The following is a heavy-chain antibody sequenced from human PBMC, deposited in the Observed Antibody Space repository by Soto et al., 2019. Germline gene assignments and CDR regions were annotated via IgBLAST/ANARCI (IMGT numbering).Heavy chain of an antibody. Sequence: QVQLVQSGAEVKKPGASVKVSCKASGYTFTDYYMHWVRQAPGQGLEWMGWINPNSGGTNYAQKFQGRGTMTRETSINTAYMDLRRLGSDDTAVYFCARGPGPRGAMGYWGQGTLVTVSS. J-gene: IGHJ4*02. CDR1: GYTFTDYY. CDR2: INPNSGGT. V-gene: IGHV1-2*02. CDR3: ARGPGPRGAMGY. D-gene: IGHD2-8*02.